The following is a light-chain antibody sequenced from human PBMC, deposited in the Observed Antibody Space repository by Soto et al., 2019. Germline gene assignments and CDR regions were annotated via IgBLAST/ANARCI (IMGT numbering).Light chain of an antibody. CDR2: MNN. Sequence: SVLTQPPSLSGTPGQTVTISCFGSRSIIGSSIVHWYQQLPGAAPKHLIYMNNQRPSGIPDRFSGSKSGTSASLVISGLRSEDEADYYCVAWDDNLSARVFGGGTKLTVL. V-gene: IGLV1-47*01. J-gene: IGLJ3*02. CDR3: VAWDDNLSARV. CDR1: RSIIGSSI.